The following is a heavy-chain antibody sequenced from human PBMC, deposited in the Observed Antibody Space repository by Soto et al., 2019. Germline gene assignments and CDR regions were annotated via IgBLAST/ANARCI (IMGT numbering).Heavy chain of an antibody. D-gene: IGHD2-2*01. CDR2: IRSKAYGETT. Sequence: GGSLRLSCTCSGFTFGYYAISWSRQAPGKGLEWVGVIRSKAYGETTDYAASVKGRFTILRDDSKSIAYLQLNSLQSEDTGVYYCTRYTYTSRYSYFGMDVWGHGTTVTVSS. J-gene: IGHJ6*02. V-gene: IGHV3-49*03. CDR3: TRYTYTSRYSYFGMDV. CDR1: GFTFGYYA.